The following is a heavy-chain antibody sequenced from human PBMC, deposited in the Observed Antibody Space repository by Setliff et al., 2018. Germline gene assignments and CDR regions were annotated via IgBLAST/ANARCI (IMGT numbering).Heavy chain of an antibody. V-gene: IGHV3-48*01. CDR3: VRNSGYDLGVGRFDY. CDR1: GFSFKSYS. J-gene: IGHJ4*02. Sequence: GGSLRLSCAASGFSFKSYSMNWVRQAPGKGLEWISYISSSGGTIHYADSVKGRFTISRDSANHSLFLQMNSLRGEDTGIYYCVRNSGYDLGVGRFDYRGQGTPVTVSS. D-gene: IGHD5-12*01. CDR2: ISSSGGTI.